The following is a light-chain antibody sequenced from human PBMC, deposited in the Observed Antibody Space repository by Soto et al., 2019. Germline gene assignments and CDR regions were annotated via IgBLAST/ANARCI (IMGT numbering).Light chain of an antibody. CDR3: QQYNNGYT. V-gene: IGKV3-15*01. CDR2: GAS. Sequence: EIVMTQSPATLSVSPGERATLSCRASQSVTISLAWYQQKPGQAPTLLIYGASTRATGIPVRFSGNGSGTEFTLTISSLQSEDFAVYYCQQYNNGYTFGQGTKLEIK. CDR1: QSVTIS. J-gene: IGKJ2*01.